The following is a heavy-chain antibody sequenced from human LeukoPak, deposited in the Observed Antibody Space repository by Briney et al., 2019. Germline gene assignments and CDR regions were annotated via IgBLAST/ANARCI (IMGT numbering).Heavy chain of an antibody. CDR3: ARERIGDFSGTLSWPYYFDY. V-gene: IGHV1-46*01. CDR1: GYTFTSYY. D-gene: IGHD3-10*01. CDR2: INPSGGST. J-gene: IGHJ4*02. Sequence: GASVKVSCKASGYTFTSYYMHWVRQAPGQGLEWMGIINPSGGSTSYAQKFQGRVTMTRDTSTSTAYMELSSLRSEDTAVYYCARERIGDFSGTLSWPYYFDYWGQGTLVTVSS.